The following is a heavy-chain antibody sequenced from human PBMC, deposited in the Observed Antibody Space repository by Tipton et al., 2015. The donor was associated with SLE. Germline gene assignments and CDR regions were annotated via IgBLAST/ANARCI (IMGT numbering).Heavy chain of an antibody. Sequence: TLSLTCTVSGGSISSGSYYWSWIRQPAGKGLEWIGRIYTSGSTNYNPSLKSRVTISVDPSKNQFSLKLSSVTAADTAVYYCARGGDIVVVPAALDAFDIWGQGTMVTVSS. D-gene: IGHD2-2*01. CDR3: ARGGDIVVVPAALDAFDI. J-gene: IGHJ3*02. CDR1: GGSISSGSYY. V-gene: IGHV4-61*02. CDR2: IYTSGST.